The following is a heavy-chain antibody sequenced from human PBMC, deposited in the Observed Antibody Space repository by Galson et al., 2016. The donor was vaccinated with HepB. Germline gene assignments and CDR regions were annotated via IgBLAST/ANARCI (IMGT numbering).Heavy chain of an antibody. J-gene: IGHJ4*02. CDR2: ISSSGSP. V-gene: IGHV4-59*01. CDR3: VRERVFAYYDSSGYLYFDH. Sequence: LSLTCTVSTGSIGSNYWSWIRQPPGKGLEWIGYISSSGSPNYSPSLKSRVTMSVDTSKNQFSLKLTSVTAADTAVYYCVRERVFAYYDSSGYLYFDHWGQGALVTVSS. CDR1: TGSIGSNY. D-gene: IGHD3-22*01.